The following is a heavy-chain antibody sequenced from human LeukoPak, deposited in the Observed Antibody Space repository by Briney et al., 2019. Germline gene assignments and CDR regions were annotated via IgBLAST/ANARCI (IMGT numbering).Heavy chain of an antibody. Sequence: GASVKVSCKASGYTFTGYYMHWVRQAPGQGLEWMGRINPNSGGTNYAQKFQGRVTMTRDTSISTAYMELSRLRSDDTAVYYCAREGTGYSSSWYDYWGQGTLVTVSP. V-gene: IGHV1-2*06. CDR1: GYTFTGYY. J-gene: IGHJ4*02. CDR3: AREGTGYSSSWYDY. D-gene: IGHD6-13*01. CDR2: INPNSGGT.